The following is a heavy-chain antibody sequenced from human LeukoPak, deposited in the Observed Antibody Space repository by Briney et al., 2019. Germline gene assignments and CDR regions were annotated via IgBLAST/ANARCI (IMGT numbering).Heavy chain of an antibody. Sequence: ASVKVSCKASGYTFTGYYMHWVRQAPGQGLEWMGWINPNSGGTNYAQKFQGRVTMTRDTSISTAYMELSSLRSDDTAVYYCARSIYNTAMGDYWGQGTLVTVSS. CDR2: INPNSGGT. CDR3: ARSIYNTAMGDY. V-gene: IGHV1-2*02. J-gene: IGHJ4*02. D-gene: IGHD5-18*01. CDR1: GYTFTGYY.